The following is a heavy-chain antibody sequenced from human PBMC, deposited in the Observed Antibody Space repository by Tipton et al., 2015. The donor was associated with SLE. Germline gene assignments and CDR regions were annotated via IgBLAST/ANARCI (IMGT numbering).Heavy chain of an antibody. V-gene: IGHV4-61*01. CDR2: IYYSGST. J-gene: IGHJ4*02. CDR1: GGSVNSDNYY. CDR3: AATFGPGYLFAY. D-gene: IGHD3-3*01. Sequence: TLSLTCTVSGGSVNSDNYYWSWIRQPPGKGLEWIGYIYYSGSTNYNPSLKSRVTISVDTSKNQFSLKLSSVTAADTAVYYCAATFGPGYLFAYWGQGTLVTVSS.